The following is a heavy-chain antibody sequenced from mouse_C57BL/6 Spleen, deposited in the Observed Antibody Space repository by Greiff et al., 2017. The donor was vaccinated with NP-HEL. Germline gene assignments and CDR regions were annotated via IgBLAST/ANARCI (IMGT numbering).Heavy chain of an antibody. CDR3: AATVVARAMDY. D-gene: IGHD1-1*01. V-gene: IGHV1-55*01. Sequence: QVQLKQPGAELVKPGASVKMSCKASGYTFTSYWITWVKQRPGQGLEWIGDIYPGSGSTNYNEKFKSKATLTVDTSSSTAYMQLSSLTSEDSAVYYCAATVVARAMDYWGQGTSVTVSS. CDR2: IYPGSGST. CDR1: GYTFTSYW. J-gene: IGHJ4*01.